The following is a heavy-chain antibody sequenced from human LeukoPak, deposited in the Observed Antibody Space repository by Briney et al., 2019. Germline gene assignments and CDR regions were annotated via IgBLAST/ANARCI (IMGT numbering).Heavy chain of an antibody. Sequence: GESLKISCQGSGYSFTSYWIGWVRQMPGKGLGWMWSIYPGESDTRYSPSFQGQVTISADKSISTAYLQWSSLKASETAMYYCARLVAARPYYYYYYMDVWGKGTTVTVSS. CDR2: IYPGESDT. J-gene: IGHJ6*03. D-gene: IGHD6-6*01. V-gene: IGHV5-51*01. CDR3: ARLVAARPYYYYYYMDV. CDR1: GYSFTSYW.